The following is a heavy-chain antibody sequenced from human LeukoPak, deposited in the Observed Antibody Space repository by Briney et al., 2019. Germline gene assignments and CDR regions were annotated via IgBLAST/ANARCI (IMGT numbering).Heavy chain of an antibody. Sequence: PGGSLRLSCAASGFTFSSDAMSWVRQAPGKGLEWVSAISGSGGSTYYADSVKGRFTISRDNSKNSLYLQMNSLRTEDTALYYCAKDLAAAGILDYWGQGTLVTVSS. CDR1: GFTFSSDA. CDR2: ISGSGGST. J-gene: IGHJ4*02. CDR3: AKDLAAAGILDY. V-gene: IGHV3-23*01. D-gene: IGHD6-13*01.